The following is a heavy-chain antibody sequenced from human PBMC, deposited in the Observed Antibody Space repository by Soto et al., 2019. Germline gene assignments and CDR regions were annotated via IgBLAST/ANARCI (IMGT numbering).Heavy chain of an antibody. Sequence: AASVKVSCKASGFTFTRYFMHWVRQAPGQGLEWMGIINPSGGGTTYAQKFQGRVTITIDTSISTAYMELSSLRSEDTAVYYCARGPGDGYNSDWGQGTLVTVSS. V-gene: IGHV1-46*01. J-gene: IGHJ4*02. CDR2: INPSGGGT. D-gene: IGHD5-12*01. CDR3: ARGPGDGYNSD. CDR1: GFTFTRYF.